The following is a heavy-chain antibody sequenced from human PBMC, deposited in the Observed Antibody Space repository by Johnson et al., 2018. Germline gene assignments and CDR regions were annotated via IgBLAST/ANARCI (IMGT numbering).Heavy chain of an antibody. Sequence: VQLQESGGGVVQPGRSLRLSCAASGFTFSSYAMSWVRQAPGTELERVSAISGSGGSTYYPGCVTGRVTNSRNDSKNTEYLQMTSLKTEVRAVYYCTKHKAPYVRSGSDYYYYYMDVWGKGTTVNVSS. D-gene: IGHD3-3*01. CDR3: TKHKAPYVRSGSDYYYYYMDV. J-gene: IGHJ6*03. V-gene: IGHV3-23*01. CDR2: ISGSGGST. CDR1: GFTFSSYA.